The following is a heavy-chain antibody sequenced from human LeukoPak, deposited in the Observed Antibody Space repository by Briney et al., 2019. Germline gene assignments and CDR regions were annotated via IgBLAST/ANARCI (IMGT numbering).Heavy chain of an antibody. J-gene: IGHJ3*02. CDR3: ARDKDAFDI. CDR2: IYHSGST. CDR1: GGSISSDAYY. Sequence: SQTLSLTCTVSGGSISSDAYYWSWIRQHPGKGLEWIGSIYHSGSTYYNPSLKSRVTISVDTSKNQFSLKLSSVTAADTAVYYCARDKDAFDIWGQGTMVTVSS. V-gene: IGHV4-39*07.